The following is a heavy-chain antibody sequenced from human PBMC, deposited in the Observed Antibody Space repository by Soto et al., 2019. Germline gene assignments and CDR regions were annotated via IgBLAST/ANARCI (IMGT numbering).Heavy chain of an antibody. CDR1: GGSIGSHY. CDR3: ARQWGGDY. Sequence: QVQLQESGPGLVKPSETLSLTCTVSGGSIGSHYWSWIRQPPGEGLEWIGRASYSGSPSYNPSLKSRVTISIATSKNQSSLRLTAVTATDTAVYYCARQWGGDYWGQGILVTVSS. D-gene: IGHD3-16*01. CDR2: ASYSGSP. V-gene: IGHV4-59*08. J-gene: IGHJ4*02.